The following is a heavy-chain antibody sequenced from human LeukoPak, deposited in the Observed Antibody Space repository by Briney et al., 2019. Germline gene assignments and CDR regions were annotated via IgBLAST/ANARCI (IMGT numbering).Heavy chain of an antibody. CDR2: ISWNSGSI. CDR1: GFTFDDYA. V-gene: IGHV3-9*01. J-gene: IGHJ4*02. CDR3: AKDKDTMVPGVTYYFDY. D-gene: IGHD3-10*01. Sequence: PGGSLRLSCAASGFTFDDYAMHWVRQAPGKGLEWVSGISWNSGSIGYADSVKGRFTISRDNAENSLYLQMNSLRAEDTALYYCAKDKDTMVPGVTYYFDYWGQGTLVTVSS.